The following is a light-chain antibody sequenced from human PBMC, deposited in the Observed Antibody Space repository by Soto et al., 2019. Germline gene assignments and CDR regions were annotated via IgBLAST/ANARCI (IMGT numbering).Light chain of an antibody. J-gene: IGKJ5*01. CDR1: QILLHSNGYNY. Sequence: DTVITESPLAIPCTPVEAPSVPRSRSQILLHSNGYNYLDWYLQKPGQSPQLLIYLGSTRASGVPARFSGSGSGTDFALKISSVEAEDVGVYYCMQALQPPTFGQGTRLEI. CDR3: MQALQPPT. CDR2: LGS. V-gene: IGKV2-28*01.